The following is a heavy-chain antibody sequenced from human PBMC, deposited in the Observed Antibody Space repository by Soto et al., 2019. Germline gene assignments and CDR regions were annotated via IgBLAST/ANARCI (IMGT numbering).Heavy chain of an antibody. V-gene: IGHV3-21*01. CDR3: ARASPNYDFWSGYYGDYYYGMDV. Sequence: GGSLRLSCAASGFTFSSYSMNWVRQAPGKGLEWVSSISSSSSYIYYADSVKGRFTISRDNAKNSLYLQMNSLRAEDKAVYYCARASPNYDFWSGYYGDYYYGMDVWGQGTTVTVSS. CDR2: ISSSSSYI. J-gene: IGHJ6*02. CDR1: GFTFSSYS. D-gene: IGHD3-3*01.